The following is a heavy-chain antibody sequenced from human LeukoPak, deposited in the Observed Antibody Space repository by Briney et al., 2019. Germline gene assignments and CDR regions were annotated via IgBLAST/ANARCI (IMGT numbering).Heavy chain of an antibody. D-gene: IGHD3-22*01. CDR3: ARGSGRYYDSSGYWFGY. Sequence: SETLSLTCTVSGGSISSSSYYWGWIRQPPGKGLEWIGSIYYSGSTYYNPSLKSRVTISVDTSKNQFSLKLSSVTAADTAVYYCARGSGRYYDSSGYWFGYWGQGTLVTVSS. J-gene: IGHJ4*02. CDR1: GGSISSSSYY. CDR2: IYYSGST. V-gene: IGHV4-39*07.